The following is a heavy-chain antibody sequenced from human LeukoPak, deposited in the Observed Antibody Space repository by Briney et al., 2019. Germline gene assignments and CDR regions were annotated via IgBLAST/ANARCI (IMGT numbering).Heavy chain of an antibody. CDR2: IIPILGIA. V-gene: IGHV1-69*04. CDR3: ARAVAQQRLYYFDY. D-gene: IGHD2-15*01. CDR1: GGTFSSYA. J-gene: IGHJ4*02. Sequence: SVKVSCKASGGTFSSYAMSWVRQAPGQGLEWMGRIIPILGIANFAQKFQGRVTITADKSTSTAYMDLSSLRSEDTAVYYCARAVAQQRLYYFDYWGQATLVTVYS.